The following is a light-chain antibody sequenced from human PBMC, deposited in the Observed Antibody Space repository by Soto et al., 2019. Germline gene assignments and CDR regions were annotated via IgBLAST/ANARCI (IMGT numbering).Light chain of an antibody. CDR3: QQYNNWPPFT. J-gene: IGKJ2*01. Sequence: EIVMTQSPATLSVSPGERATLSCRASQSVSSNLAWYQQKPGQAPRLLIYGASTRATGIPARFSGSESGTEFPLTISSLQSEDFAVYYCQQYNNWPPFTFGQGTKLEIK. CDR2: GAS. CDR1: QSVSSN. V-gene: IGKV3-15*01.